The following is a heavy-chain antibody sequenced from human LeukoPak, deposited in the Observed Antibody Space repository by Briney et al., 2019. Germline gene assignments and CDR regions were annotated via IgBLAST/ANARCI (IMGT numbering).Heavy chain of an antibody. D-gene: IGHD3-3*01. V-gene: IGHV3-48*02. J-gene: IGHJ4*02. CDR2: ISSTSSII. CDR3: ARDSGVDAHIDS. Sequence: GGSLRLSCAASGFTFSNYALNWVRQAPGKGLEWVSYISSTSSIIYYRDSVKGRFTISRDNAKNSLYLQMNSLRDEDTAVYYCARDSGVDAHIDSWGQGTLVTVSA. CDR1: GFTFSNYA.